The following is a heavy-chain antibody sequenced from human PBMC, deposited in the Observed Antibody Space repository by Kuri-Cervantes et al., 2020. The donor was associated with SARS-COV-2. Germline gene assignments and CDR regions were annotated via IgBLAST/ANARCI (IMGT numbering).Heavy chain of an antibody. CDR2: INPNSGGT. CDR3: VRDGHGDYVDY. CDR1: GYTFSDYY. V-gene: IGHV1-2*04. J-gene: IGHJ4*02. Sequence: ASVKVSCKASGYTFSDYYMYWVRQAPGQGLEWMGWINPNSGGTNYAQKFQGWVTMTRDTSSTGYMELSRLRSDDTAVYYCVRDGHGDYVDYWGQGTLVTVSS. D-gene: IGHD2-21*01.